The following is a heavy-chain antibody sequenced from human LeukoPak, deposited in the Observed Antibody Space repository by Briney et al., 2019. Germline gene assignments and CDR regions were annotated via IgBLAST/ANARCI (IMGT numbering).Heavy chain of an antibody. J-gene: IGHJ4*02. D-gene: IGHD5-18*01. CDR1: GFTFSSYG. Sequence: GGSLRLSCAASGFTFSSYGMSWVRQASGKGLEWVSAISGSGGSTYYADSVKGRFTISRDNSKNTLYLQMNSLRAEDTAVYYCAKRIQSAMATGYWGQGTLVTVSS. V-gene: IGHV3-23*01. CDR3: AKRIQSAMATGY. CDR2: ISGSGGST.